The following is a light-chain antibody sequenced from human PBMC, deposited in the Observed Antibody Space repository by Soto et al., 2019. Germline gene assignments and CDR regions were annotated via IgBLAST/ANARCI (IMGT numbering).Light chain of an antibody. CDR3: QQYNTSPTWT. J-gene: IGKJ1*01. CDR1: QSISSY. Sequence: DIQMTQSPSSLSASVGDRVTITCRASQSISSYLNWYQQKPGKAPKLLIYAASSLQSGVPSRFSGSGSGTDFTLTISRLEPEDFAVYYCQQYNTSPTWTFGQGTK. V-gene: IGKV1-39*01. CDR2: AAS.